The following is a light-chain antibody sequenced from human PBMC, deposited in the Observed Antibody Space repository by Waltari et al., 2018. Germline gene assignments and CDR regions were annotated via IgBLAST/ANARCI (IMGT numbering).Light chain of an antibody. V-gene: IGKV3-20*01. CDR1: QSVGSSS. Sequence: EIVLTQSPGTASLSPGGRVTLSCRASQSVGSSSLAWYQQKPGQAPSLVIYRASRRATGIPDRFSGSGSGTDFSLTISRLEPEDFAVYYCQQHGTLPATFGQGTKVEIK. CDR2: RAS. CDR3: QQHGTLPAT. J-gene: IGKJ1*01.